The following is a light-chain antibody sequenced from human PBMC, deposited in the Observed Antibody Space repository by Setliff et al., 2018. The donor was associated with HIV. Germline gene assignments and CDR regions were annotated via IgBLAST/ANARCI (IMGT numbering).Light chain of an antibody. Sequence: QSVLTQPASVSGSPGQSITISCTGTSSDIGDYNYVSWYRQHPGKAPKLIIYDVNNRPSGVSNRFSGSKSGNTASLTISGLQAEDEADYYCSSYTSASAYVLGTGTKVTVL. CDR1: SSDIGDYNY. V-gene: IGLV2-14*03. CDR3: SSYTSASAYV. CDR2: DVN. J-gene: IGLJ1*01.